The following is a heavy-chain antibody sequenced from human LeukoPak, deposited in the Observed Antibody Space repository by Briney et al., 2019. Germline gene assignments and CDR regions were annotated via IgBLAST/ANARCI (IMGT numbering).Heavy chain of an antibody. V-gene: IGHV4-39*07. J-gene: IGHJ4*02. Sequence: SETLSLTCTVSGGSINSSGYYWGWIRQPPGKGLEWIGSIYYSGSTYYNPSLKSRVTISVDTSKNQFSLKLSSVTAADTAVYYCAREEVATFFDYWGQGTLVTVSS. D-gene: IGHD5-24*01. CDR3: AREEVATFFDY. CDR2: IYYSGST. CDR1: GGSINSSGYY.